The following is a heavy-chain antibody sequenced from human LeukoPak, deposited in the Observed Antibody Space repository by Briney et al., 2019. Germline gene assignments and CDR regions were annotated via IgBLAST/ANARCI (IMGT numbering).Heavy chain of an antibody. J-gene: IGHJ3*02. CDR3: ARAIYSRAWYASDI. D-gene: IGHD6-19*01. V-gene: IGHV4-59*01. CDR2: TFYTGSN. Sequence: PSETLSLTCSVSGGSISSSYWSWIRQAPGKGPEWVGYTFYTGSNDYSPYLKSRVTISVDTSKNQFSLRVNSVTAADTAVYYCARAIYSRAWYASDIWGQGTVVTVSA. CDR1: GGSISSSY.